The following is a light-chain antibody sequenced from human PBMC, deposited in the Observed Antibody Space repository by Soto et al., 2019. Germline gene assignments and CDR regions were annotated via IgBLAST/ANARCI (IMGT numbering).Light chain of an antibody. CDR1: SSNIGSNT. J-gene: IGLJ2*01. V-gene: IGLV1-44*01. CDR3: ATWDDSLNAVV. CDR2: TNN. Sequence: QSVLTQPPSASGTPGQRVSISCSGSSSNIGSNTVNWYQQLPGTAPKLLIYTNNQRPSGVPDRFSGSKSGTSASLAISGLRSVDEADYYCATWDDSLNAVVFGGGTQLTVL.